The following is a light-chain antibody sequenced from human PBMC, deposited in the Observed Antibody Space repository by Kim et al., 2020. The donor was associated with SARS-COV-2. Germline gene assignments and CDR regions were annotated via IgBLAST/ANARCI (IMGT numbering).Light chain of an antibody. CDR2: AAS. V-gene: IGKV1-16*02. Sequence: DIQVTQSPSSLSASVGDRVTITCRASQDISTHLAWFQQKPGKAPKSLIYAASTLHSGVPSKFSGSGSGTDFTLTISSLHPEDFATYYCLQHNTYPRTFGQGTKVDIK. J-gene: IGKJ1*01. CDR3: LQHNTYPRT. CDR1: QDISTH.